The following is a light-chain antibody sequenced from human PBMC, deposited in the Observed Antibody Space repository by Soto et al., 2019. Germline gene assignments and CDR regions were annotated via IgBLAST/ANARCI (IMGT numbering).Light chain of an antibody. CDR2: KVS. J-gene: IGKJ2*01. Sequence: DVVMTQSPLFLPVTLGQAASMSCRASQSLVHSDGNTYLNWFQQRPGQSPRRLIYKVSTRDSGVPDRFSGSGSGTDFTLEISRVEAEDVAVYYGMQGTHRPQYTFGQGTKLEIK. V-gene: IGKV2-30*02. CDR3: MQGTHRPQYT. CDR1: QSLVHSDGNTY.